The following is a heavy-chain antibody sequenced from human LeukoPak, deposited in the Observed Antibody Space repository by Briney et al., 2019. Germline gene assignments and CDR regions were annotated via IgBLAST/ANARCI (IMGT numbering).Heavy chain of an antibody. CDR3: TTTAGYNYGQY. Sequence: GGSLRLSCAASGLIVSNNYMNWVRQAPGKGLEWVSALYIGGNTYYADSVRGRFTISRDNSKNTLYLQMNSQRAEDTAIYYCTTTAGYNYGQYWGQGTQVTVSS. CDR2: LYIGGNT. CDR1: GLIVSNNY. J-gene: IGHJ4*02. D-gene: IGHD5-18*01. V-gene: IGHV3-53*01.